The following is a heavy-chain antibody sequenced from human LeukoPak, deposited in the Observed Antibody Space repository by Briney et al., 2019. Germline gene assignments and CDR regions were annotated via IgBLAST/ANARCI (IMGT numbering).Heavy chain of an antibody. CDR3: ARGGYYGSGNDFRFDP. Sequence: TSETLSLTCTVSGGSISSYYWSWIRQPPGKGLEWIGYIYYSGTTNYNPSLKSRVTISVETSKNQFSLKLKSVTAADTAVYYCARGGYYGSGNDFRFDPWGQGTLVTVSS. CDR1: GGSISSYY. J-gene: IGHJ5*02. D-gene: IGHD3-10*01. V-gene: IGHV4-59*01. CDR2: IYYSGTT.